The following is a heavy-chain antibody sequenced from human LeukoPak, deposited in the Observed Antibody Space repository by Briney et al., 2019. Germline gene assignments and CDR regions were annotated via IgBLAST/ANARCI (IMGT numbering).Heavy chain of an antibody. CDR1: GGSISSGDYY. V-gene: IGHV4-30-4*01. Sequence: SQTLSLTCTVSGGSISSGDYYWSWIRRPPGKGLEWIGYIYYSGSTYYNPSLKSRVTISVDTSKNQFSLQLSSVTAADTAVYYCARVTTVTHVWAALAPKQRKSHFDYWGQGTLVTVSS. D-gene: IGHD4-17*01. CDR3: ARVTTVTHVWAALAPKQRKSHFDY. J-gene: IGHJ4*02. CDR2: IYYSGST.